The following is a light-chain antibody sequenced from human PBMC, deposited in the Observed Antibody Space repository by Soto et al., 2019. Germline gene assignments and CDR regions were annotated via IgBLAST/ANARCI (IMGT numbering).Light chain of an antibody. CDR2: SNN. CDR3: AAWDDSLSGVV. V-gene: IGLV1-44*01. J-gene: IGLJ3*02. Sequence: QPVLTQPPSASGTPGQRVTISCSGSSSNIGSNGANWYQQLPGTAPKLLMYSNNHRPSEVPDRFSGSKSGTSAPLAISGLQSEDEADYYCAAWDDSLSGVVFAGGTKLTVL. CDR1: SSNIGSNG.